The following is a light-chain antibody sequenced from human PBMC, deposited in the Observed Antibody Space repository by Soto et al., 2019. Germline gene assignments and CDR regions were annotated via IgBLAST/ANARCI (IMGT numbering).Light chain of an antibody. V-gene: IGKV3-15*01. Sequence: EIVMTQSPATLSVSPGERATLSCRASQSVSSNLAWYQQKPGQAPRLLIYGASTRATGIPARFSGSGSGTEFTLTIGSLQSEDFAVYYCQQYNNWWTFGQGTRVKI. J-gene: IGKJ1*01. CDR1: QSVSSN. CDR3: QQYNNWWT. CDR2: GAS.